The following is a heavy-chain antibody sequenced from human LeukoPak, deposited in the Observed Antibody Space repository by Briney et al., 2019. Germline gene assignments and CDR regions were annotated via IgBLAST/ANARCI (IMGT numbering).Heavy chain of an antibody. CDR3: ARGAHSYFDY. J-gene: IGHJ4*02. D-gene: IGHD2-21*01. Sequence: GGSLRLSCAISGFILNDYEVSWVRQAPGKGPEWIAYMSNSGHRIYYADSVKGRFTISRDNAKNSLYLQMNSLRAEDTAVYYCARGAHSYFDYWGQGTLVTVSS. CDR2: MSNSGHRI. CDR1: GFILNDYE. V-gene: IGHV3-48*03.